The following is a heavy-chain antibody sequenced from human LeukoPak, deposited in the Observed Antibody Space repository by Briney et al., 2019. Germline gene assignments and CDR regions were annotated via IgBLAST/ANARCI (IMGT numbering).Heavy chain of an antibody. D-gene: IGHD3-22*01. CDR2: ISYSGTT. CDR1: GGTIRSYY. V-gene: IGHV4-59*04. J-gene: IGHJ4*02. Sequence: SETLSLTCTVPGGTIRSYYWSWIRQPPGKGLEWIGTISYSGTTHDNPSLKSRVIISVDTSKKQFSLRLSSVTAADTAVYYCEMVVVALGVPFDYWGQGTLVTVSS. CDR3: EMVVVALGVPFDY.